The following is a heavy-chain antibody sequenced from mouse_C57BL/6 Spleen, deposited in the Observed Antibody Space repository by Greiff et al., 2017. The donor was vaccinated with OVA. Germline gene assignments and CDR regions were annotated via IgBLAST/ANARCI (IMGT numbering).Heavy chain of an antibody. V-gene: IGHV1-69*01. J-gene: IGHJ2*01. CDR3: ARGPVDYFDY. Sequence: VQLQQPGAELVMPGASVKLSCKASGYTFTSYWMHWVKQRPGQGLEWIGEIDPSDSYTNYNQKFKGKSTLTVDKSSSTAYMQLSSLTSEDSAVYYCARGPVDYFDYWGQGTTLTVSS. CDR1: GYTFTSYW. CDR2: IDPSDSYT.